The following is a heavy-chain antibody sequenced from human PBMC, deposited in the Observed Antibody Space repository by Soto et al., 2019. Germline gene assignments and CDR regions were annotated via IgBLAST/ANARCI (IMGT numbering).Heavy chain of an antibody. V-gene: IGHV1-8*01. J-gene: IGHJ5*02. D-gene: IGHD6-19*01. CDR1: GYTFTSYD. CDR3: ARCQYSSGWYLFDP. Sequence: QVQLVQSGAEVKKPGASVKVSCKASGYTFTSYDINWVRQATGQGLEWMGWMNPNSGNTGYAQKFQGRVTMTRNTSISTAYMELSSLRSEDTAVYYCARCQYSSGWYLFDPWGQGTLVTVSS. CDR2: MNPNSGNT.